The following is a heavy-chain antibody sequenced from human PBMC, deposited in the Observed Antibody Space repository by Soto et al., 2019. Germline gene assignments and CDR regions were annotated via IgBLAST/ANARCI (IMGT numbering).Heavy chain of an antibody. D-gene: IGHD4-17*01. J-gene: IGHJ4*02. CDR1: GFTFSSYV. V-gene: IGHV3-23*01. CDR3: AKEGRPSVTSRGYFDY. Sequence: GGSLRLSCAASGFTFSSYVIDWVRQAPGKGLEWVSTISASGGDTYYADSVKGRFTISRDNSKNMVYLQMNTMRADDTAVYYCAKEGRPSVTSRGYFDYWGQGTLVTVSS. CDR2: ISASGGDT.